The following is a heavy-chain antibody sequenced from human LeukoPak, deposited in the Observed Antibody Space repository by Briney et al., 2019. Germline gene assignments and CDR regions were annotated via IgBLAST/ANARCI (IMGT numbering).Heavy chain of an antibody. Sequence: SETLSLTCTVSGGSISSFYWSWIRQPPGKGLEWIGYIYYSGSTKYNPSLKSRVTISVDTSKNQFSLKLSSVTAADTAVYYCARGYCSGGSCYSSPPKPRPVWYFDLWGRGTLVTVSS. D-gene: IGHD2-15*01. CDR3: ARGYCSGGSCYSSPPKPRPVWYFDL. CDR1: GGSISSFY. CDR2: IYYSGST. V-gene: IGHV4-59*12. J-gene: IGHJ2*01.